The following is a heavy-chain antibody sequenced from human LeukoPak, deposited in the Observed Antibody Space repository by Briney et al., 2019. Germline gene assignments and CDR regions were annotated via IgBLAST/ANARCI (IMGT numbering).Heavy chain of an antibody. CDR1: GYGFTSYY. V-gene: IGHV1-46*01. J-gene: IGHJ6*02. Sequence: ASVKVSCKTSGYGFTSYYLHWVRLAPGQGLEWMGIINPSSGSTSYPQKFQGRVTMTRDTSTSTAYIEVSGLRSDDTAVYFCATTFRATDDDYYGTDVWGQGTTVTVSS. CDR3: ATTFRATDDDYYGTDV. D-gene: IGHD1-1*01. CDR2: INPSSGST.